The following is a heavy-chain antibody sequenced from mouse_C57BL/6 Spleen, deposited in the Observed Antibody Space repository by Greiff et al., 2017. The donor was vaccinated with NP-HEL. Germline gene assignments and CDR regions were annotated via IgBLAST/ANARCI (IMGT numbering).Heavy chain of an antibody. CDR2: IDPSDSYT. V-gene: IGHV1-69*01. Sequence: VQLQQPGAELVMPGASVKLSCKASGYTFTSYWMHWVKQRPGQGLEWIGEIDPSDSYTNYNQKFKGKSTLTVDKSSSTAYMQLSSLTSEDSAVYYYAKSSYVGDFDYWGQGTTLTVSS. D-gene: IGHD1-1*01. CDR1: GYTFTSYW. CDR3: AKSSYVGDFDY. J-gene: IGHJ2*01.